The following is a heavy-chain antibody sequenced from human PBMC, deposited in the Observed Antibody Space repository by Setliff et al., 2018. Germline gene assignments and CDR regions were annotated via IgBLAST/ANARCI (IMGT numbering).Heavy chain of an antibody. J-gene: IGHJ5*02. Sequence: SETLSLTCTVSGDSISSGSYHWSWIRKPAGKGLEWIGRIHPSGSTNYNPSLKSRVTISVDTSKNQFSLKVSSVTAADTAVYYCARTTGSTHNWFDPWGPGTLVTVSS. CDR3: ARTTGSTHNWFDP. V-gene: IGHV4-61*02. D-gene: IGHD1-1*01. CDR2: IHPSGST. CDR1: GDSISSGSYH.